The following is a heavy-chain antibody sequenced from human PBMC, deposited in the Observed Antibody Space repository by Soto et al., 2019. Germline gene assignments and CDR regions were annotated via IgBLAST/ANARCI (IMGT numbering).Heavy chain of an antibody. D-gene: IGHD3-10*01. CDR2: IYYSGST. J-gene: IGHJ5*02. V-gene: IGHV4-39*01. CDR3: ARQYNYGSGSYYLNWFDP. Sequence: NPSETLSLTCTVSGGSISSSSYYWGWIRQPPGKGLEWIGSIYYSGSTYYNPSLKSRVTISVDTSKNQFSLKLSSVTAADTAVYYCARQYNYGSGSYYLNWFDPWGHGTLVTVSS. CDR1: GGSISSSSYY.